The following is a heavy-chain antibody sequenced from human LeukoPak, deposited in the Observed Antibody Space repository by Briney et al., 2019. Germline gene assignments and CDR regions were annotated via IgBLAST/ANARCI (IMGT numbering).Heavy chain of an antibody. D-gene: IGHD6-13*01. J-gene: IGHJ6*03. CDR1: GYTFTSYG. CDR3: AISAGSSWYLGYYYYYMDV. CDR2: ISAYNGNT. Sequence: ASVKVSCKASGYTFTSYGISWVRQAPGQGLEWMGWISAYNGNTNYAQKLQGRVTMTTDTSTSTAYMELRSLRSDDTAVYYCAISAGSSWYLGYYYYYMDVWGKGTTVTVFS. V-gene: IGHV1-18*01.